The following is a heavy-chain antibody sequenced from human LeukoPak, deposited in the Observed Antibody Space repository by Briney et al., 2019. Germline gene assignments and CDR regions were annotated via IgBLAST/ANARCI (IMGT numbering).Heavy chain of an antibody. J-gene: IGHJ3*02. CDR1: GGSISSYY. V-gene: IGHV4-59*01. Sequence: SETLSLTCTVSGGSISSYYWSWIRQPPGTGLEWIGYIYYSGSTNYNPSLKSRVTISVDTSKNQFSLKLSSVTAADTAVYYCARATFGGSYYAFDIWGQGTMVTVSS. D-gene: IGHD1-26*01. CDR2: IYYSGST. CDR3: ARATFGGSYYAFDI.